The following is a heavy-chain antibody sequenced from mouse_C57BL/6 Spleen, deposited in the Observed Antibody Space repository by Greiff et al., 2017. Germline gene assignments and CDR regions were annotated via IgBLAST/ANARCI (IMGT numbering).Heavy chain of an antibody. D-gene: IGHD1-1*01. Sequence: QVQLQQPGAELVKPGASVKMSCKASGYTFTSYWITWVKQRPGQGLEWIGDFYPGSGSTNYNEKFKGKATLTVETSSSTAYMQLSSLTSEDSTVYYCARSYYYSSSSWFAYWGQGTLVTVSA. CDR1: GYTFTSYW. CDR2: FYPGSGST. J-gene: IGHJ3*01. CDR3: ARSYYYSSSSWFAY. V-gene: IGHV1-55*01.